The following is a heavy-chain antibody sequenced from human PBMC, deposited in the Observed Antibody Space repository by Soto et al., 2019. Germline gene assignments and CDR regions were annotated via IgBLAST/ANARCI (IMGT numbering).Heavy chain of an antibody. D-gene: IGHD3-22*01. V-gene: IGHV3-33*01. CDR2: IWYDGSNK. Sequence: GGSLRLSXAASGFTFSSYGMHWVRQAPGKGLEWVAVIWYDGSNKYYADSVKGRFTISRDNSKNTLYLQMNSLRAEDTAVYYCARDDYYDSSGYYYYGMDVWGQGTTVTVSS. CDR1: GFTFSSYG. CDR3: ARDDYYDSSGYYYYGMDV. J-gene: IGHJ6*02.